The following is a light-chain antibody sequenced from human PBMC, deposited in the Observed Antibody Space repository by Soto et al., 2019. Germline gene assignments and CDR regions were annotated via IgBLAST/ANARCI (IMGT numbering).Light chain of an antibody. Sequence: DIVMTQSPLSLPVTPGEPASISCRSSQSLLHSNGYNYLDWYLRKPGQSPQLLIYLGSNRASGVPDRFSGSGSGTDFTLKISRVEADDVGVYYCMQALQTPYTFGQGTKLEIK. CDR1: QSLLHSNGYNY. CDR2: LGS. CDR3: MQALQTPYT. V-gene: IGKV2-28*01. J-gene: IGKJ2*01.